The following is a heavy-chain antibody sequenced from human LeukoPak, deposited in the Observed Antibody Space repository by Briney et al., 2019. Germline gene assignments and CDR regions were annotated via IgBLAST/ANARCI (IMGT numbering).Heavy chain of an antibody. V-gene: IGHV3-23*01. D-gene: IGHD2-2*01. CDR3: ARGPKVPAPTYSFDY. CDR2: LSGSGAST. CDR1: GFTFSSYA. J-gene: IGHJ4*02. Sequence: GGSLRLSCAASGFTFSSYAMTWVRQAPGKGLEWVSALSGSGASTFQADAVKGRFTISRDNSKNTLYLQMNSLTDEDTAVYYCARGPKVPAPTYSFDYWGQGILVTVSS.